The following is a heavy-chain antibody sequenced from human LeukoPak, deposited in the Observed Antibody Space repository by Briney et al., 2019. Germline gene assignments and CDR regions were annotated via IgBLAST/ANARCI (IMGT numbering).Heavy chain of an antibody. Sequence: SETLSLTCTVSGGSISSYYWSWIRQPPGKGLEWIGYIYYSGSTNYNPSLKSRVTISVDTSKNQFSLKLSSVTAADTAVYYCARENIVATPFDYWGRGNLVTVSS. J-gene: IGHJ4*02. CDR1: GGSISSYY. CDR2: IYYSGST. CDR3: ARENIVATPFDY. V-gene: IGHV4-59*08. D-gene: IGHD5-12*01.